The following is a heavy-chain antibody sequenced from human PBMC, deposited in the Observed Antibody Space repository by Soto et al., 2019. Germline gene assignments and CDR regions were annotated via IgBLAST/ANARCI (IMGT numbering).Heavy chain of an antibody. V-gene: IGHV1-69*01. D-gene: IGHD3-9*01. CDR1: GGTFSSYA. CDR2: IIPIFGTA. Sequence: QVQLVQSGAEVKKPGSSVKVSCKASGGTFSSYAISWVRQAPGQGLEWMGGIIPIFGTANYAQKFQGRVTINADESTRTAYMELSSVRAEDTAVCYCARDGFPFFDGLFAYWGQGTLVTVSS. J-gene: IGHJ4*02. CDR3: ARDGFPFFDGLFAY.